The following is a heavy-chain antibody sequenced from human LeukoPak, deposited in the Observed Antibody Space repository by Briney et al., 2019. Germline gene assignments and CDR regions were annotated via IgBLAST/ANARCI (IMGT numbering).Heavy chain of an antibody. CDR2: INPNSGGT. CDR3: GRDMDTGADLFDY. Sequence: ASVKVSCKASVYTFTDYYLHCVRQAPGPGLEWMGWINPNSGGTDYAQKFQGRVTMTRDTSISTAYMELSRLRYDDAAVYYCGRDMDTGADLFDYWGQGTLVTVSS. D-gene: IGHD5-18*01. CDR1: VYTFTDYY. V-gene: IGHV1-2*02. J-gene: IGHJ4*02.